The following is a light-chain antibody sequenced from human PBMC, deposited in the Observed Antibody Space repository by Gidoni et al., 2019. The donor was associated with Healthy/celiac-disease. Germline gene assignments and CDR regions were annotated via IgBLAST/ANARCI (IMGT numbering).Light chain of an antibody. CDR3: QQRSNWPPPFT. Sequence: EIVLTQSPATLSLSPGDRATLSCRASQSVSSYLAWYQQKPGQSPRLLIYDASNRATGIPARFSGSGSGTDFTLTISSLEPEDFAVYYCQQRSNWPPPFTFGPXTKVDIK. CDR1: QSVSSY. CDR2: DAS. J-gene: IGKJ3*01. V-gene: IGKV3-11*01.